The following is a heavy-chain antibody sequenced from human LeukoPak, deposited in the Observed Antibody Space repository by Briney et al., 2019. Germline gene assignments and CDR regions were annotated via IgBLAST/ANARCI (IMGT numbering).Heavy chain of an antibody. CDR2: ISGSGGST. CDR1: GFTFSSYA. CDR3: AKAMHVAGGTAMVQGLFDY. Sequence: PGGSLRLSCAASGFTFSSYAMSWVRQAPGKGLEWVSAISGSGGSTYYADSVKGRFTISRDNSKNTLYLQMTSLRAEDTAVYYCAKAMHVAGGTAMVQGLFDYWGQGTLVTVSS. D-gene: IGHD5-18*01. V-gene: IGHV3-23*01. J-gene: IGHJ4*02.